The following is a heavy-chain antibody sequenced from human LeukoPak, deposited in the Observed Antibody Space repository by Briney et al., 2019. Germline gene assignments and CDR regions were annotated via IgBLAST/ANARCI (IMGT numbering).Heavy chain of an antibody. CDR2: IYNSGST. CDR1: GGSISTTNHY. V-gene: IGHV4-61*02. D-gene: IGHD6-6*01. Sequence: PSETLSHTCSVSGGSISTTNHYWTWIRQPAGKGLEWIGRIYNSGSTNYNPSLKSRVSMSVDTSKNQFSLKLSSVTAADTAVYYCARGSIAARQVWFDPWGQGALVTVSS. J-gene: IGHJ5*02. CDR3: ARGSIAARQVWFDP.